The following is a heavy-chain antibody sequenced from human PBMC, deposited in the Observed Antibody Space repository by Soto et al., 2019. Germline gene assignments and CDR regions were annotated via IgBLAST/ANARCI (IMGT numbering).Heavy chain of an antibody. J-gene: IGHJ4*02. Sequence: EVQLVESGGDLVQPGGSLRLSCAASGFSFSGYCMSWVRQAPGKGPEWVASIKHDGSETYYVDSVKGRSTISRDNAKNSLYLQMNSLRAEDTAVYYCARAAYWGQGTLVTVSS. CDR3: ARAAY. CDR2: IKHDGSET. D-gene: IGHD6-25*01. V-gene: IGHV3-7*04. CDR1: GFSFSGYC.